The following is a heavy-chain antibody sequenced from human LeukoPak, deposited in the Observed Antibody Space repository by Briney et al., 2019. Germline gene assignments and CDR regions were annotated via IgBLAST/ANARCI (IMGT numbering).Heavy chain of an antibody. Sequence: PGGSLRLSCAASGFTFSSYAMSWVRQAPGKGLEWVSAISGSGGSTYYADSVKGRFTISRDNSKNTLYLQMNSLRAEDTAVYYCAKDSNHISMQWLALYYFDYWGQGTLVTVSS. CDR3: AKDSNHISMQWLALYYFDY. J-gene: IGHJ4*02. D-gene: IGHD6-19*01. CDR2: ISGSGGST. V-gene: IGHV3-23*01. CDR1: GFTFSSYA.